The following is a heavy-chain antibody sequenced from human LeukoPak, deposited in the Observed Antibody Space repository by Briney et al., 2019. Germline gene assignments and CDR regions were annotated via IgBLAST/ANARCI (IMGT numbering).Heavy chain of an antibody. CDR3: TKDRSGANSGNDY. D-gene: IGHD4-23*01. J-gene: IGHJ4*02. CDR2: ISYDGRNE. Sequence: GGSLRLSCAASGFTFTTSGMHWVRQAPGKGLEWVAFISYDGRNEFYADSVKGRFTISRDNSKNTLYLQVNSLTAEDTAVYYCTKDRSGANSGNDYWGQGTLVTVSS. CDR1: GFTFTTSG. V-gene: IGHV3-30*18.